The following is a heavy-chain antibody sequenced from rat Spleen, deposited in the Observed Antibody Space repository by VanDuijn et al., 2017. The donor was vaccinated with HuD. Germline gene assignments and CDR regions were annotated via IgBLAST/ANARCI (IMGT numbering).Heavy chain of an antibody. V-gene: IGHV2-63*01. CDR3: TRVKYYGEGAMDA. J-gene: IGHJ4*01. CDR1: GFSLTTYS. Sequence: QVQLKESGPGLVQPSETLSLTCTVSGFSLTTYSVSWVRQPSGKGPEWMGKMWYDGDTAYNSALKSRLSISRDTSKNQVFLKMNSLQTDDTGTYYCTRVKYYGEGAMDAWGQGASVTVSS. D-gene: IGHD1-6*01. CDR2: MWYDGDT.